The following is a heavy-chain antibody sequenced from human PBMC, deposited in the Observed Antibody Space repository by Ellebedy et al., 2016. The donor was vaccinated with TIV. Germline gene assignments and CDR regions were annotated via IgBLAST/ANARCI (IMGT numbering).Heavy chain of an antibody. CDR1: GFTFSSRW. CDR3: ARDPSWDHYYYGMDV. J-gene: IGHJ6*02. Sequence: GESLKISCAASGFTFSSRWMSWVRQAPGKGLEWVANIKQDGSEKYYVDSVKGRFTISRDNAKNSLYLQMNSLRAEDTAVYYCARDPSWDHYYYGMDVWGQGTTVTVSS. D-gene: IGHD1-26*01. CDR2: IKQDGSEK. V-gene: IGHV3-7*03.